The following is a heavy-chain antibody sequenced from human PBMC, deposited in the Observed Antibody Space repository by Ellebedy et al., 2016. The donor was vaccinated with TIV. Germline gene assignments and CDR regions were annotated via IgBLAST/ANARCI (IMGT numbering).Heavy chain of an antibody. CDR2: IYHSGST. V-gene: IGHV4-4*02. Sequence: SETLSLXCAVSGGSISSSNWWSWVRQPPGKGLEWIGGIYHSGSTHYNPSLKSRVTISVDKSKNQFSLKLSSVTAADTAVYYCARAWGFKLNYFYYGMDVWGQGTTVTVSS. D-gene: IGHD1-7*01. CDR3: ARAWGFKLNYFYYGMDV. J-gene: IGHJ6*02. CDR1: GGSISSSNW.